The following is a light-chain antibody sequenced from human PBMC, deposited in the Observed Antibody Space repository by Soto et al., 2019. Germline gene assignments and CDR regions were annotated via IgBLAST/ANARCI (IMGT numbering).Light chain of an antibody. V-gene: IGLV2-23*02. CDR1: SSDVGSYNL. Sequence: QSALTQPASVSGSPGQSITISCTGTSSDVGSYNLVSWYQQHPGKAPKLMIYEVSKRPSGVSNRFSGSKSGNTASPTISGLQAEDEADYYCCSYAGSSTFYVVFGGGTQLTVL. J-gene: IGLJ2*01. CDR3: CSYAGSSTFYVV. CDR2: EVS.